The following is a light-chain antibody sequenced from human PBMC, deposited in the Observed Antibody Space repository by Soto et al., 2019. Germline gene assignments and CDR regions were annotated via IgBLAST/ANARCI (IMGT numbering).Light chain of an antibody. J-gene: IGKJ1*01. CDR2: DTS. CDR3: QQYVHWPPGA. V-gene: IGKV3-15*01. CDR1: QSVSSS. Sequence: TQSAATLSVYTGERVTLSCRASQSVSSSLAWYQQRPGQAPRLLIYDTSTRAAGIAARFSGSGSGTEFTLTISSLQSEDSAVYYCQQYVHWPPGAFGQGTKVDI.